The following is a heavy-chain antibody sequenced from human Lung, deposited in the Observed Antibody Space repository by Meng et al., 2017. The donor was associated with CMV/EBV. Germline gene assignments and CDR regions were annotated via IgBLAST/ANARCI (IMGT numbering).Heavy chain of an antibody. V-gene: IGHV3-21*01. Sequence: GGSLRLSXAASGFTFSSYSMNWVRQAPGKGLEWVSSISNSGAYIYCADSVKGRFSISRDNAQNSLYLHMNSLRAEDTAVYYCTRDVSPRSSAYFAIYYFYALDVWGQGTAVTVSS. D-gene: IGHD2-21*01. CDR2: ISNSGAYI. CDR1: GFTFSSYS. CDR3: TRDVSPRSSAYFAIYYFYALDV. J-gene: IGHJ6*02.